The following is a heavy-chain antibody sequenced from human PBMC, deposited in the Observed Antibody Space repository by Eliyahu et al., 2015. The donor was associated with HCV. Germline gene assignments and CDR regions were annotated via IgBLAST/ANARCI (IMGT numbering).Heavy chain of an antibody. Sequence: EVQLVESGGGLVKPGGSLRLXCXXSGFTFXKAWMSXXXQXPGKGLEWIGRIKSKTDGGTTDYAAPEKGRFTISRDDSKSTLYLQMNSLKTEDTAVYYCTTGAPGGFDYYLDVWGQGTTVTVSS. CDR3: TTGAPGGFDYYLDV. D-gene: IGHD3-10*01. CDR1: GFTFXKAW. J-gene: IGHJ6*03. CDR2: IKSKTDGGTT. V-gene: IGHV3-15*01.